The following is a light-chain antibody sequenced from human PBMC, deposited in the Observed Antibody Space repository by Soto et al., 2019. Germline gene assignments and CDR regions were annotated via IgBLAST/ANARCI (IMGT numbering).Light chain of an antibody. CDR1: QSVSGW. CDR3: QQYSGDSYT. CDR2: DVS. Sequence: DIQMAQSPSTLSASVGDRVTITCRASQSVSGWLAWYQQKPGKAPKLLIYDVSTLGSGVPSRFSGRGSGTEFTLSISSLQPDDFATYYCQQYSGDSYTFGQGTHLQIK. J-gene: IGKJ2*01. V-gene: IGKV1-5*01.